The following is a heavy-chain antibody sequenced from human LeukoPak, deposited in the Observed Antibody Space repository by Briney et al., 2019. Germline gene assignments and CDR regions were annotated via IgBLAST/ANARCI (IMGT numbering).Heavy chain of an antibody. V-gene: IGHV4-4*07. CDR1: GGSISSYY. CDR2: IYTSGST. Sequence: PSETLSLTCTVSGGSISSYYWSWIRQPAGKGLEWIGRIYTSGSTNYNPSLKSRVTMSVDTSKNQFSLKLSSVTAADTAVYYCAGGRSIVVVVAAPKYYYDSSGYTYWGQGTLVTVSS. J-gene: IGHJ4*02. CDR3: AGGRSIVVVVAAPKYYYDSSGYTY. D-gene: IGHD3-22*01.